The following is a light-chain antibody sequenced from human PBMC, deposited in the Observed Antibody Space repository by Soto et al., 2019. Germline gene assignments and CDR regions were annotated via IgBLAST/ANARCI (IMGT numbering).Light chain of an antibody. J-gene: IGKJ4*01. V-gene: IGKV1-5*01. CDR2: DAS. Sequence: DIQMTHSPSTLSASVGDRVAITCGASQSISSWLAWYQQKPGKAPKLLIYDASSLESGVLSRFSGSGSGTEFTRTISSLQPDDFATDYCQQYDDYTLTFGGGTKVDIK. CDR3: QQYDDYTLT. CDR1: QSISSW.